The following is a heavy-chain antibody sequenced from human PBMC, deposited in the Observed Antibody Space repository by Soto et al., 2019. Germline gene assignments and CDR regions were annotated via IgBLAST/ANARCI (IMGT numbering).Heavy chain of an antibody. Sequence: QVQLVESGGGVVQPGRSLRLSCAASGFTFSSYGMHWVRQAPGKGLEWVAVISYDGSNKYYADSVKGRFTISRDNSKNKLYLQLTSLRAGDKAVYYCAKEWGDILVVVAARYGMDVWGQGTTVTVSS. CDR3: AKEWGDILVVVAARYGMDV. CDR2: ISYDGSNK. CDR1: GFTFSSYG. J-gene: IGHJ6*02. V-gene: IGHV3-30*18. D-gene: IGHD2-15*01.